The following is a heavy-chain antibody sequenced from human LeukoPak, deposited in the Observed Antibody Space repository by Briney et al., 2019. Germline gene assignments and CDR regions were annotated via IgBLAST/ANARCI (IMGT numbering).Heavy chain of an antibody. Sequence: QPGRSLRLSCAASGFTFDDYAMRWVRQAPGKGLEWVSGISWNSGSIGYADSVKGRFTTSRDNAKNSLYLQMNSLRAEDTALYYCAKDYHYYYDSSGYIDYWGQGTLVTVSS. V-gene: IGHV3-9*01. D-gene: IGHD3-22*01. J-gene: IGHJ4*02. CDR2: ISWNSGSI. CDR3: AKDYHYYYDSSGYIDY. CDR1: GFTFDDYA.